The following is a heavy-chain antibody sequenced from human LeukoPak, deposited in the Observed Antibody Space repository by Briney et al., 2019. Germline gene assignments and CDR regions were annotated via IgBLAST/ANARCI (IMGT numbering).Heavy chain of an antibody. CDR1: GFTLDDYG. CDR2: INWNGGST. J-gene: IGHJ4*02. Sequence: GGSLRLSCAASGFTLDDYGMSWVRHAPGKGLEWVSGINWNGGSTVYADSVKGRFTISRDNAKNSLYLQMNSLRAEDTALYYCARDYGGNPYYFDYWGQGTLVTVSS. CDR3: ARDYGGNPYYFDY. D-gene: IGHD4-23*01. V-gene: IGHV3-20*04.